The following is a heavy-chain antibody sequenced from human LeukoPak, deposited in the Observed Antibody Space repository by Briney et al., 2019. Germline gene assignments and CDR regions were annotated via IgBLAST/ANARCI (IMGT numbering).Heavy chain of an antibody. V-gene: IGHV1-18*01. D-gene: IGHD3-22*01. CDR2: ISGYNGKT. CDR1: GYTFNTYG. J-gene: IGHJ4*02. Sequence: ASVKVSCKASGYTFNTYGITWVRQAPGQGLEWMGWISGYNGKTKYAQKLQDRVTMTTDTSTTTAYMELRSLRSDDTAVYYCARAMDYYDSSGYYLGYWGQGTLVTVSS. CDR3: ARAMDYYDSSGYYLGY.